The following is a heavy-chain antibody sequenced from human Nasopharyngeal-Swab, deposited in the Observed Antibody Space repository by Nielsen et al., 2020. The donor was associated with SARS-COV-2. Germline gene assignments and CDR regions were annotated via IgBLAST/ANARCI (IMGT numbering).Heavy chain of an antibody. J-gene: IGHJ4*02. CDR2: ITPIFGTA. CDR1: GGTFSSYA. Sequence: SLQASCKAPGGTFSSYAISCVRHAPGQGLEWMGGITPIFGTANYAQKFQGRVTNTADESTSTAYMELSSLRSEDTAVYYCARDLYGDYGPVLDYWGQGTLVTVSS. V-gene: IGHV1-69*13. D-gene: IGHD4-17*01. CDR3: ARDLYGDYGPVLDY.